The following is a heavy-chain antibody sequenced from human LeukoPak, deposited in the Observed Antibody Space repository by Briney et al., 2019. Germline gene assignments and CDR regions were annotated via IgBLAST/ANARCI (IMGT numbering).Heavy chain of an antibody. CDR2: INWNGGST. D-gene: IGHD6-19*01. CDR3: ARDLCIAVAGTFDY. V-gene: IGHV3-20*04. J-gene: IGHJ4*02. Sequence: GGSLRLSCAASGFTFDDYGMSWVRQAPGKGLEWVSGINWNGGSTGYADSVKGRFTISRDNAKNSLYLQMNSLRAEDTALYYYARDLCIAVAGTFDYLGQGTLVTVSS. CDR1: GFTFDDYG.